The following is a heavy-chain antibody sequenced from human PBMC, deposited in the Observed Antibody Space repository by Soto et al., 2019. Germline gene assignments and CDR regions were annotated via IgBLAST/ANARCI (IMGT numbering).Heavy chain of an antibody. V-gene: IGHV3-23*01. D-gene: IGHD6-6*01. CDR3: AKRRRSSTFDY. Sequence: EVQLLESGGGLVHPGESRRLSCAASGFTFSSYAMSWVRQAPGKGLELVSVISGSDDSTYYADSVKGRFTISRDNSKNTLYLQMNSLRDEDTAVYYCAKRRRSSTFDYWGQGTLVTVSS. CDR1: GFTFSSYA. CDR2: ISGSDDST. J-gene: IGHJ4*02.